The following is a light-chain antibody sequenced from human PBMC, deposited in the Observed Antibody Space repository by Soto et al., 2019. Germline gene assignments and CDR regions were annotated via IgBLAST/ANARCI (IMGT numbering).Light chain of an antibody. CDR2: LNSDGSH. J-gene: IGLJ2*01. V-gene: IGLV4-69*01. Sequence: PVLTQSPSASASLGASVKLTCTLSSGHSNSAIARHQQQSETGPRYLMKLNSDGSHSKGDGIPDRFSGSSSGAERYLTISSLQSEDEADYYCQTWGSGIVVFGGGTKLTVL. CDR1: SGHSNSA. CDR3: QTWGSGIVV.